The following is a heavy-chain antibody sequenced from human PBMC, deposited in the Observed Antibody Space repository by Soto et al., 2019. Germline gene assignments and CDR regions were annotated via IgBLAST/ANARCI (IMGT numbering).Heavy chain of an antibody. D-gene: IGHD3-3*01. V-gene: IGHV4-4*07. CDR2: IYTSGST. J-gene: IGHJ6*02. Sequence: QVQLQESGPGLVKPSETLSLTCTVSGGSISSYYWSWIRQPAGKGLEWIGRIYTSGSTNYNPSLKSRVTMSVDTSKNQFSLKLSSVTAADTAVYYCARAQPYDFWSGYYGLGPYYYYYYGMDVWGQGTTVTVSS. CDR3: ARAQPYDFWSGYYGLGPYYYYYYGMDV. CDR1: GGSISSYY.